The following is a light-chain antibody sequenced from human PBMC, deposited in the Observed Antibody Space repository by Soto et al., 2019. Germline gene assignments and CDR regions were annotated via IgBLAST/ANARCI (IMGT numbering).Light chain of an antibody. CDR1: QGISSA. Sequence: LTQSPGTLSLTPGERATLSCRASQGISSALAWYQQKPGKAPKLLIYDASSLESGGPSRFSGSGSGTDFTLTISSLQPEDFATYYCQQFNSYLTFGGGTKVDIK. V-gene: IGKV1-13*02. CDR2: DAS. J-gene: IGKJ4*01. CDR3: QQFNSYLT.